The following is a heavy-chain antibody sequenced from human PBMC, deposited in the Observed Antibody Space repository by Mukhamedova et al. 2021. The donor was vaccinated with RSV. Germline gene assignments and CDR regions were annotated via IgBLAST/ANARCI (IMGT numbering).Heavy chain of an antibody. Sequence: PSLKSRVIISRDTSKNQFSLKLTSVTAADTAVYYCARDLRSGNYNWFDPWGQGILVTVSS. D-gene: IGHD3-3*01. J-gene: IGHJ5*02. CDR3: ARDLRSGNYNWFDP. V-gene: IGHV4-30-2*04.